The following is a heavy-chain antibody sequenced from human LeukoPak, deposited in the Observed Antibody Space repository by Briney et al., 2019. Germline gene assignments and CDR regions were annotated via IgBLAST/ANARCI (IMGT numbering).Heavy chain of an antibody. J-gene: IGHJ6*03. D-gene: IGHD2-8*01. CDR2: IYYSGST. V-gene: IGHV4-59*01. CDR1: GGSISSYY. CDR3: AKDRCSNGIGCLYYYMDV. Sequence: SETLSLTCTVSGGSISSYYWSWIRQPPGKGLEWIGYIYYSGSTNYNPSLKSRVTISVDTSKNQFSLKLSSVTAADTAVYYCAKDRCSNGIGCLYYYMDVWGKGTTVTISS.